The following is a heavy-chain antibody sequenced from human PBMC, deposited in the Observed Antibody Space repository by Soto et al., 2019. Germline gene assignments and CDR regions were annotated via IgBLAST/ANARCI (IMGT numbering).Heavy chain of an antibody. CDR3: VKEDVGAHGFFDY. Sequence: EVQLVESGGGLVQPGRSLRLSCEASGFIFNAHGMHWVRQAPGKGLEWVSGINWNNNNRGYADSVKGRFTISRDNSKNYLSLQMNSLRAEDTALYYCVKEDVGAHGFFDYWGQGILVTVSS. D-gene: IGHD3-10*01. V-gene: IGHV3-9*01. J-gene: IGHJ4*02. CDR1: GFIFNAHG. CDR2: INWNNNNR.